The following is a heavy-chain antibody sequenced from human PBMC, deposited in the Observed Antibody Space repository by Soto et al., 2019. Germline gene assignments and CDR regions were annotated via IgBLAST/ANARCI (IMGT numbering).Heavy chain of an antibody. D-gene: IGHD4-17*01. J-gene: IGHJ1*01. CDR1: GFTFTTYA. CDR2: ISGSGSSA. CDR3: ARDYGESGY. V-gene: IGHV3-23*01. Sequence: EVQILQSGGGLVQPGESLRLSCAASGFTFTTYAMTWICQAPGKGLEWVASISGSGSSANYSDSAKGRFVLSRDNSKNTVFLEMTSLRVGDSAVYFCARDYGESGYWGQGTLVTVSS.